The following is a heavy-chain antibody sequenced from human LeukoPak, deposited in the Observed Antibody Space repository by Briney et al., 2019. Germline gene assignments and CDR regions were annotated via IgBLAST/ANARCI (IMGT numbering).Heavy chain of an antibody. Sequence: GGSLRLSCAASGFTFSSYSMNWVRQAPGKGLEWVSYISSSSSTIYYADSVKGRFTISRDNAKNSLYLQMNSLRDEDTAVYYCARDVKVVPAASYYYYYGMDVWGQGTTVTVSS. V-gene: IGHV3-48*02. CDR2: ISSSSSTI. D-gene: IGHD2-2*01. CDR1: GFTFSSYS. CDR3: ARDVKVVPAASYYYYYGMDV. J-gene: IGHJ6*02.